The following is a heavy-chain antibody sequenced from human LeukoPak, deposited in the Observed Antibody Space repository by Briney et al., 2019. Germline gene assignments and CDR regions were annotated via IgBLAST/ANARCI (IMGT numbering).Heavy chain of an antibody. CDR2: IKQDGSEK. CDR1: GFTFSSYW. CDR3: VRVAEYQPLGY. J-gene: IGHJ4*02. Sequence: GGSLRLSCAASGFTFSSYWMSWVRQAPGKGLEWEANIKQDGSEKYYVDSVKGRFTISRDNAKNSLYLQMNSLRAEDTAVYYCVRVAEYQPLGYWGQGTLVTVSS. V-gene: IGHV3-7*01. D-gene: IGHD2-2*01.